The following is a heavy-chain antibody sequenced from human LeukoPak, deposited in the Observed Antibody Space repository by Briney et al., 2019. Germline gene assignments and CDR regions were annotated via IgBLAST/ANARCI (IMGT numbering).Heavy chain of an antibody. CDR2: INCSGST. CDR3: ARRGVGATTWDAFDI. CDR1: GGSLTRYH. D-gene: IGHD1-26*01. J-gene: IGHJ3*02. Sequence: SETLSLTCTVSGGSLTRYHWGWIRQPPGKGLEWIGYINCSGSTNYSPSLESRVTISLDTSKNQFSLQLSSVTAADTAVYYCARRGVGATTWDAFDIWGQGTLVTVSS. V-gene: IGHV4-59*08.